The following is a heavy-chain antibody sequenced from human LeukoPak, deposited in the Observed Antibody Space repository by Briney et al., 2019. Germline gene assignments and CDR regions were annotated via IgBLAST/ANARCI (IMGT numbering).Heavy chain of an antibody. Sequence: GGSLRLSCAASGFTVSSSYMSWVRQAPGKGLEWFSVIYDGGNTYYADSVKGRFTISRDNSKNTVYLQMNSLRAEDTAVYYCAKPSNTTGTTGHFDSWGQGTLVTVSS. CDR1: GFTVSSSY. D-gene: IGHD1-1*01. V-gene: IGHV3-53*01. CDR3: AKPSNTTGTTGHFDS. CDR2: IYDGGNT. J-gene: IGHJ4*02.